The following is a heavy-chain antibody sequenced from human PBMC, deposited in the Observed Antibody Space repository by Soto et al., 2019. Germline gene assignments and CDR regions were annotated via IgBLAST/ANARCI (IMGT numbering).Heavy chain of an antibody. V-gene: IGHV1-3*01. J-gene: IGHJ4*02. CDR1: GYTFTSYL. Sequence: ASVKVSCKASGYTFTSYLMHWVRQAPGQRLEWMGWINAGNGNTKYSQKFQGRVTITRDTSASTAYMELSSLRSEDTAVYYCVRDLPGIAAAGIDYWGQGTRVTVSS. CDR2: INAGNGNT. CDR3: VRDLPGIAAAGIDY. D-gene: IGHD6-13*01.